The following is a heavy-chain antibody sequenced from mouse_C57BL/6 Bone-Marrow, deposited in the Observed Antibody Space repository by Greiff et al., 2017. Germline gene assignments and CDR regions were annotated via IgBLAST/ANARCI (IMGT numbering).Heavy chain of an antibody. Sequence: VQLQQSGPVLVKPGASVKMSCKASGYTFTDYYMNWVKQSHGKSLEWIGVINPYNGGTSYNQKFKGKATLTVDKSSSTAYMELNSLTSEDSAVYYCARGVITTVVAHWYFDVWGTGTTVTVSS. CDR1: GYTFTDYY. V-gene: IGHV1-19*01. J-gene: IGHJ1*03. CDR2: INPYNGGT. D-gene: IGHD1-1*01. CDR3: ARGVITTVVAHWYFDV.